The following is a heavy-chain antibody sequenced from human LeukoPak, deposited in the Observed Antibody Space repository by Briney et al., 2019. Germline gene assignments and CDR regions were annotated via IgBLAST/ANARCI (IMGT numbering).Heavy chain of an antibody. J-gene: IGHJ4*02. CDR1: GFTFSIYG. CDR2: IWLDGSKK. Sequence: GRSLRLSCAASGFTFSIYGMHWVRQAPGKGLEWVAVIWLDGSKKYYADSVKGRYTISRDNSKNTLYLQMNSLRAEDTAVYYCAKDRYRNFPEYWGQGTLVTVSS. D-gene: IGHD4-11*01. V-gene: IGHV3-33*06. CDR3: AKDRYRNFPEY.